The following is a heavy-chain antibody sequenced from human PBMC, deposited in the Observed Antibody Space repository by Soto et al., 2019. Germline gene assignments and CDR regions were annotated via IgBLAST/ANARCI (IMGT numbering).Heavy chain of an antibody. D-gene: IGHD1-1*01. V-gene: IGHV3-30*18. Sequence: QVELVESGGGVVQPGRSLRLSCAASGFTFSSYGMHWVRQAPGKGLEWVAVISYDGNLAYYADSVKGRFTIFRDNSKNTLYLQMNSLRTEDTAIYYCAKEGPITNWYFDYWGQGTLVTVSS. CDR3: AKEGPITNWYFDY. J-gene: IGHJ4*02. CDR2: ISYDGNLA. CDR1: GFTFSSYG.